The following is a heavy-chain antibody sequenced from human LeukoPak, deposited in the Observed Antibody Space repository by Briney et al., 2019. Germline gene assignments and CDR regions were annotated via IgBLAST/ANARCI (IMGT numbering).Heavy chain of an antibody. Sequence: SETLSLTCTVSGGSISSYYWSWIRQTPGKGLEWIGYIYYSGSTKYNPSFKSRVTISVDTSKNQFSLKLSSVTAADTAVYYCARHVQDTAMVTPLYYFDYWGQGTLVTVSS. CDR1: GGSISSYY. CDR3: ARHVQDTAMVTPLYYFDY. D-gene: IGHD5-18*01. J-gene: IGHJ4*02. CDR2: IYYSGST. V-gene: IGHV4-59*08.